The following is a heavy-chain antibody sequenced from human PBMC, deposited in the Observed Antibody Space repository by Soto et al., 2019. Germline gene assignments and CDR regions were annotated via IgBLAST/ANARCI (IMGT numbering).Heavy chain of an antibody. CDR2: ISAYNGNT. Sequence: QVQLVQSGAEVKKPGASVKVSCKASGYTFTSYGISWVRQAPGQGLEWMGWISAYNGNTNYAQKLQGRVTMTTDTSTSTAYMELRSLRSDDTAVYYCAREGHDYSNSGYYYYYYGMDVWGQGTTVTVSS. CDR1: GYTFTSYG. CDR3: AREGHDYSNSGYYYYYYGMDV. V-gene: IGHV1-18*04. J-gene: IGHJ6*02. D-gene: IGHD4-4*01.